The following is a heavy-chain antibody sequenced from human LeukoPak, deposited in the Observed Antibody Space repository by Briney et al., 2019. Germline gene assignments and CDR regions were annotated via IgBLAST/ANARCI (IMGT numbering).Heavy chain of an antibody. V-gene: IGHV3-9*01. CDR2: VSWNSGTI. CDR1: GFTFDDYA. D-gene: IGHD4-17*01. CDR3: VKQTSVTKDFDY. J-gene: IGHJ4*02. Sequence: PGRSLRLSCAASGFTFDDYAMHWVRQAPGKGLEWVSGVSWNSGTIDYADSVKGRFTISRDNAKNSLYLQMNSLRAEDTAFYYCVKQTSVTKDFDYWGQGTLVTVSS.